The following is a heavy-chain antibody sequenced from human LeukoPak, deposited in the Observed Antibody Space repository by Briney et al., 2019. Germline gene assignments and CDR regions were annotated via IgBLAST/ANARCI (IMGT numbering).Heavy chain of an antibody. Sequence: PGRSLRLSCAASGFTFDDYAMHWVRQAPGKGLEWVSGISWNSGSIGYADSVKGRFTISRDNAKNSLYLQMNSLRAEDMALYYCAKDRGDQGSDAFDIWGRRTMVTVSS. CDR1: GFTFDDYA. V-gene: IGHV3-9*03. CDR2: ISWNSGSI. D-gene: IGHD2-21*01. J-gene: IGHJ3*02. CDR3: AKDRGDQGSDAFDI.